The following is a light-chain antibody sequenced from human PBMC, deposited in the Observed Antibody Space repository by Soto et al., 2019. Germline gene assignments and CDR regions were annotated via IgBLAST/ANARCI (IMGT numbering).Light chain of an antibody. Sequence: ASVSGSPGQSFTISCTGTISDVCGYNYVSWYQQHPGKAPKLMIYEVSNRPSGVSNRFSGSKSGNTASLTISGLQAEDEADYYCSSYTGSSSLYIFGTGPDIT. V-gene: IGLV2-14*01. J-gene: IGLJ1*01. CDR3: SSYTGSSSLYI. CDR1: ISDVCGYNY. CDR2: EVS.